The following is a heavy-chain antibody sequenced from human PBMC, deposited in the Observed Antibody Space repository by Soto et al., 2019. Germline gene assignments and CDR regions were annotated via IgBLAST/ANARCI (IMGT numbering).Heavy chain of an antibody. CDR2: IRSKAYGGTI. CDR3: TRGTRPYGMDV. V-gene: IGHV3-49*04. J-gene: IGHJ6*02. CDR1: GFTFGGYA. D-gene: IGHD6-6*01. Sequence: GGSLRLSCTGSGFTFGGYAMSWVRRAPGKGLEWVGFIRSKAYGGTIKWAVSVRGRFTFSRYDSKRIAYLQMNSLKTDDTGVYWGTRGTRPYGMDVWGQGTTVTVSS.